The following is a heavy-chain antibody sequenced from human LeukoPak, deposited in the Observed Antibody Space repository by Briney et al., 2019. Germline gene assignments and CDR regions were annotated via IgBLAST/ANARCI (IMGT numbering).Heavy chain of an antibody. CDR1: GDSISSGGYS. D-gene: IGHD3-3*01. J-gene: IGHJ5*02. CDR3: ARDVGRGFLDP. V-gene: IGHV4-30-4*07. Sequence: SETLSLTCVVSGDSISSGGYSWSWIRQTPGKGLEWIAYIHDSGSTYNNPSLKSRLSISIDTSKNQFSLKLSSVTAADTAVYYCARDVGRGFLDPWGQGTLVTVSS. CDR2: IHDSGST.